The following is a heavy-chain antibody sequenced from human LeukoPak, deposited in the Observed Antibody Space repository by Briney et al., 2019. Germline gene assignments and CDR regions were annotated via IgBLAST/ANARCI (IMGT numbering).Heavy chain of an antibody. Sequence: PSETLSLTCTVSGASISGYYWSWIRQPPGKGLEWIGCIYYSGSTNYNPSLKSRVTMSVDTSQHQFSLKLSSVTAADTAVYYCAREEYNYGNFDYWGQGTLVTVSS. D-gene: IGHD5-18*01. CDR3: AREEYNYGNFDY. J-gene: IGHJ4*02. CDR2: IYYSGST. V-gene: IGHV4-59*01. CDR1: GASISGYY.